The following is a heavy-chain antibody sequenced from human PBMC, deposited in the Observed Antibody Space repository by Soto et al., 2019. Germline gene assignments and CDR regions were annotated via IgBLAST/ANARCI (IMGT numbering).Heavy chain of an antibody. D-gene: IGHD4-17*01. V-gene: IGHV1-69*02. CDR2: IIPILGIA. CDR1: GGTFSSYT. J-gene: IGHJ4*02. Sequence: SVKVSCKASGGTFSSYTISWVRQAPGQGLEWMGRIIPILGIANYAQKFQGRVTITADKSTSTAYMELRSLRSDDTAVYYCARGSPYGDLDYWGQGTLVTVSS. CDR3: ARGSPYGDLDY.